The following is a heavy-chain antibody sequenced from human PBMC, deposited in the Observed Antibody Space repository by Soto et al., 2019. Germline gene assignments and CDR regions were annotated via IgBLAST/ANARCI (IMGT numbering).Heavy chain of an antibody. CDR3: ARDQVVATVRDYYYYMDV. CDR2: ISNRGDYI. Sequence: EVQLVESGGGLVKPGGSLRLSCAVSGFSFSTYFMHWVRQAPGKGLEWVSSISNRGDYIYYADSVKGRFTSSRDNAKNSLYLQMNSLRAEDTAVYYCARDQVVATVRDYYYYMDVWGKGTTVTVSS. D-gene: IGHD5-12*01. CDR1: GFSFSTYF. J-gene: IGHJ6*03. V-gene: IGHV3-21*01.